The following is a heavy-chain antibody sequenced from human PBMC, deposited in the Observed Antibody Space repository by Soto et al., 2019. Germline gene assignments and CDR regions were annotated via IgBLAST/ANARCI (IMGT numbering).Heavy chain of an antibody. V-gene: IGHV1-18*01. Sequence: QVQLVQSGDEVKKPGASVKVSCKASGYIFVNYGIAWVRQAPGQGLEWMGWISPYTGNTHSATKVQGRLTMTTDTPTTTAYMDLGSLTSDDTAVYYCVMVDNYVTPTPQDVWGRGTTVTVSS. CDR3: VMVDNYVTPTPQDV. D-gene: IGHD3-16*01. CDR2: ISPYTGNT. J-gene: IGHJ6*02. CDR1: GYIFVNYG.